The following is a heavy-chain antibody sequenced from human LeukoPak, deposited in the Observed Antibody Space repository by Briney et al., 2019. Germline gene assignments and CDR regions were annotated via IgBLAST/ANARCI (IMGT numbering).Heavy chain of an antibody. D-gene: IGHD3-3*01. V-gene: IGHV1-8*01. CDR3: ARPLESERSNWFDP. CDR2: MNPNSGNT. Sequence: GASVKVSCKASGYTFTGYNTNWVRQATGQGLEWMGWMNPNSGNTGYAQKFQGRVTMTRNTSISTAYMELSSLRSDDTAVYYCARPLESERSNWFDPWGQGTLVTVSS. J-gene: IGHJ5*02. CDR1: GYTFTGYN.